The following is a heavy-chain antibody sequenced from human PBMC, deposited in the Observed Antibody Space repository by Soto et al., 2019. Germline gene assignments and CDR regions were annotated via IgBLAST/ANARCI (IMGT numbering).Heavy chain of an antibody. CDR2: IYHSGST. V-gene: IGHV4-4*02. CDR3: ARVSNNRGDAFDI. CDR1: GGSISSSNW. Sequence: QVQLQESGPGLVKPSGTLSLTCAVSGGSISSSNWWSWVRQPPGKGLEWIGEIYHSGSTNYNPSLKSRVTTSVDKSRNHFSLKLTSVTAADTAVYYCARVSNNRGDAFDIWGQGTMVTVSS. D-gene: IGHD1-1*01. J-gene: IGHJ3*02.